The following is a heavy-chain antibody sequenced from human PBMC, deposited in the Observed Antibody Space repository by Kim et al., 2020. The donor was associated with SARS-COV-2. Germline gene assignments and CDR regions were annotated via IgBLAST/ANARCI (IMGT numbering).Heavy chain of an antibody. J-gene: IGHJ5*02. Sequence: SETLSLTCTVSGGSISSGDYYWSWIRQPPGKGLEWIGYIYYSGSTYYNPSLKSRVTISVDTSKNQFSLKLSSVTAADTAVYYCARAPMVRGVILINWFDPWGQGTLVTVSS. D-gene: IGHD3-10*01. V-gene: IGHV4-30-4*01. CDR2: IYYSGST. CDR3: ARAPMVRGVILINWFDP. CDR1: GGSISSGDYY.